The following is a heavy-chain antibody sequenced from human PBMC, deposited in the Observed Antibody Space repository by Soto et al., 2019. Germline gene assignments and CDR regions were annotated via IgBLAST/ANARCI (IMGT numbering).Heavy chain of an antibody. J-gene: IGHJ6*02. CDR1: GFTFSSYS. CDR2: ISSSSSYI. Sequence: EVQLVESGGGLVKPGGSLRLSCAASGFTFSSYSMNWVRQAPGKGLEWVSSISSSSSYIYYADSVKGRFTISRDNAKNSLYLQMNSLRAEDTAVYYCARAPGYCSSTSCYVDFLYYYGMDVWGQGTTVTVSS. D-gene: IGHD2-2*03. CDR3: ARAPGYCSSTSCYVDFLYYYGMDV. V-gene: IGHV3-21*01.